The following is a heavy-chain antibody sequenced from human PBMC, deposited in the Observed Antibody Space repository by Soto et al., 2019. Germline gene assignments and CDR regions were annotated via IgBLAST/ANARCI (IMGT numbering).Heavy chain of an antibody. CDR1: GGSVSSGSYY. Sequence: SETLSLTCTVSGGSVSSGSYYWSWIRQPPGKGLEWIGYIYYSGSTNYNPSLKSRVTISVDTSKNQFSLKLSSVTAADTAVYYCAREARRDYGDYFYYYGMDVWGQGTTVTVSS. V-gene: IGHV4-61*01. J-gene: IGHJ6*02. D-gene: IGHD4-17*01. CDR2: IYYSGST. CDR3: AREARRDYGDYFYYYGMDV.